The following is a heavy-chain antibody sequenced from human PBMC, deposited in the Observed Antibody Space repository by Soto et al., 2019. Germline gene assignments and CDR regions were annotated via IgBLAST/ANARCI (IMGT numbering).Heavy chain of an antibody. J-gene: IGHJ6*02. CDR3: ARSEGVAVAGPYYYYGMDV. Sequence: QGQLVQSGAEVKKPGSSVKGSCKASGGTFSSYTISWVPQAPVQGLAWLGRIIPILVIANYAQKFQGRVTITADKTTSTAYMELSSLRSDDTAVYYCARSEGVAVAGPYYYYGMDVWGQGTTVTVSS. CDR2: IIPILVIA. D-gene: IGHD6-19*01. V-gene: IGHV1-69*02. CDR1: GGTFSSYT.